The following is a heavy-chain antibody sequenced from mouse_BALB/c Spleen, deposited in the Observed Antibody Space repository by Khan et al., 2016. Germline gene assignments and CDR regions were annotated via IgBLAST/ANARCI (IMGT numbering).Heavy chain of an antibody. Sequence: QVQLQQSGAELARPGASVKLSCKASGYTFTDYYINWVKQRTGQGLEWIGEIYPGSGNTYYNEKFKGKATLTADKSSSTAYMQLSSLTSEDSADYYCARSVYYGSYFDYWGQGTTLTVSS. CDR2: IYPGSGNT. CDR3: ARSVYYGSYFDY. CDR1: GYTFTDYY. V-gene: IGHV1-77*01. D-gene: IGHD2-2*01. J-gene: IGHJ2*01.